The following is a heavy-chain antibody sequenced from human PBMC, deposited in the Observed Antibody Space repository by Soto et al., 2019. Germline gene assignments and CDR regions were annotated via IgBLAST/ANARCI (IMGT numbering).Heavy chain of an antibody. CDR3: ARDIGPALDLFGP. J-gene: IGHJ5*02. Sequence: QVQLVQSGAEVKKPGASVKVSCKASGYSFSSYDINWVRQAPGQGLELMGWMNPKSGQTGYAPRFQGRVTMTGNTSISTSYMELSSLRSEDTAMYYCARDIGPALDLFGPWGQGTLVTVSS. V-gene: IGHV1-8*01. D-gene: IGHD2-2*01. CDR1: GYSFSSYD. CDR2: MNPKSGQT.